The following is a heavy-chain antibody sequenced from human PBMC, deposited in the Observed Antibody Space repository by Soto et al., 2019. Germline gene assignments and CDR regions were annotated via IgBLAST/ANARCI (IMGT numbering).Heavy chain of an antibody. J-gene: IGHJ3*02. Sequence: ASVKVSCKASGGTFSSYAISWVRQAPGQGLEWMGGIIPIFGTANYAQKFQGRVTITADESTSTAYMELSSLRSEDTAVYYCARERELLIDAFDIWGQGTMVTVSS. D-gene: IGHD1-26*01. CDR1: GGTFSSYA. CDR2: IIPIFGTA. V-gene: IGHV1-69*13. CDR3: ARERELLIDAFDI.